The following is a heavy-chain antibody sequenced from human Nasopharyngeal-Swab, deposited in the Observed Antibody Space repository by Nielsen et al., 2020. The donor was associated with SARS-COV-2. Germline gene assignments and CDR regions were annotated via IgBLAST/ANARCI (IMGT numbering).Heavy chain of an antibody. CDR2: ITWNGGSI. J-gene: IGHJ4*02. D-gene: IGHD4-17*01. V-gene: IGHV3-20*04. CDR1: GFIFDDYA. CDR3: ARDKSSTVTTFDY. Sequence: GEPLKISCAASGFIFDDYAMNWVRQAPGKGLEWVSGITWNGGSIGYAESVKGRFTISRDSAKNSLYLQMNSLRAEDTALYYCARDKSSTVTTFDYWGQGTLVTVSS.